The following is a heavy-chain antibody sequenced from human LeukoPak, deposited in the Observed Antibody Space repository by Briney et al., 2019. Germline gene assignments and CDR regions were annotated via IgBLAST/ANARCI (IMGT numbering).Heavy chain of an antibody. J-gene: IGHJ4*02. CDR2: MYLSGTT. CDR1: GDSIYSLDL. D-gene: IGHD3-22*01. Sequence: SGTLSLTCTVSGDSIYSLDLWSWVRQPPGKGLEWIGEMYLSGTTHSNPSVKSRVTISIDKSKNQFFLNLSSVTAADMAVYYCAGLVGRYSSGLYYYYFDYWGQGTLVTVSS. V-gene: IGHV4-4*02. CDR3: AGLVGRYSSGLYYYYFDY.